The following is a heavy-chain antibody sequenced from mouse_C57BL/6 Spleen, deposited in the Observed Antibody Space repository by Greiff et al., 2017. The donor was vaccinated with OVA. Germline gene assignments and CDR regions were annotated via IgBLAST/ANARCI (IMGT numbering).Heavy chain of an antibody. V-gene: IGHV3-5*01. CDR2: IYYSGTI. J-gene: IGHJ2*01. CDR1: GISITTGNYR. CDR3: ARGSYGTFYFDY. D-gene: IGHD1-1*01. Sequence: EVQLQQSGPGLVKPSQTVFLTCTVTGISITTGNYRWSWIRQFPGNKLEWIGYIYYSGTITYNPSLTSRTTITRDTPKNQFFLEMNSLTAEDTATYYCARGSYGTFYFDYWGQGTTLTVSS.